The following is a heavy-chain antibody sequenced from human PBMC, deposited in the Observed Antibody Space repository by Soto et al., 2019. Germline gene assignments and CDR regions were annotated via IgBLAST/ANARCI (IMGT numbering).Heavy chain of an antibody. CDR3: ARLGDSSGYYYLGAFDI. CDR1: GYSISSGYY. D-gene: IGHD3-22*01. V-gene: IGHV4-38-2*01. J-gene: IGHJ3*02. CDR2: IYHSGST. Sequence: SETLSLTCAVSGYSISSGYYWGWIRQPPGKGLEWIGSIYHSGSTYYNPSLKSRVTISVDTSKNQFSLKLSSVTAADTAVYYCARLGDSSGYYYLGAFDIWGQGTMVTVSS.